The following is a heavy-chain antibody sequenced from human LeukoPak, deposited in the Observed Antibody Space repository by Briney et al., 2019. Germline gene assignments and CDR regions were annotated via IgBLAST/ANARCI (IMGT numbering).Heavy chain of an antibody. J-gene: IGHJ4*02. V-gene: IGHV4-39*06. CDR3: ARASTIVGHFDY. D-gene: IGHD3-3*01. CDR1: GGTISGSYYY. Sequence: SETLSLTCALSGGTISGSYYYWGWIRQPPGKGLEWIGSIYDSGSTYYNPSLRSRAIISLDTSKTQFTLKRSSVTAANTAVYYCARASTIVGHFDYWGRGTLVTVSS. CDR2: IYDSGST.